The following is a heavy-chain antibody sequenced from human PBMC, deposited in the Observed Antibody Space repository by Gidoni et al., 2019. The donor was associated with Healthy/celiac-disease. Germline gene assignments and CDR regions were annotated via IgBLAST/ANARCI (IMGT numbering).Heavy chain of an antibody. CDR3: ARGRQLWLYYFDY. V-gene: IGHV3-33*01. J-gene: IGHJ4*02. CDR2: IWYDGSNK. Sequence: QVQLVESGGGVVQPGRSLRLSCAASGFTFSSYGMHWVRQAPGKGLEWVAVIWYDGSNKYYADSVKGRFTISRDNSKNTLYLQMNSLRAEDTAVYYCARGRQLWLYYFDYWGQGTLVTVSS. CDR1: GFTFSSYG. D-gene: IGHD5-18*01.